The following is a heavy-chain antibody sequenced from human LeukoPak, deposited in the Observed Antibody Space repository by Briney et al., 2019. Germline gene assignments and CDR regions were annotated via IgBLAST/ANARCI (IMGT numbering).Heavy chain of an antibody. CDR1: GYTFTGYY. Sequence: GASVKVSCKASGYTFTGYYMHWVRQAPGQGLEWMGWINPNSGGTNYAQKFQGRVTMTRDTSISTAYMELSRLRSDDTAVYYCARDSPHYYDSSGYQGYWGQGTLVTVSS. D-gene: IGHD3-22*01. V-gene: IGHV1-2*02. J-gene: IGHJ4*02. CDR3: ARDSPHYYDSSGYQGY. CDR2: INPNSGGT.